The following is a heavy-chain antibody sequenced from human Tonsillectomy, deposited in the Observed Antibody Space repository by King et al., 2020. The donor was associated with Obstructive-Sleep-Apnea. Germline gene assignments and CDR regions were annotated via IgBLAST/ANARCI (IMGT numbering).Heavy chain of an antibody. CDR3: ARLRVTYGDLPL. Sequence: VQLVESGGDVVQPGGSRRLSCAASGCTFTDYALNWVRQAPGKGLEWVAGISRDGSHTEYAYFLKGRFTISRNNSKNTLYLQLRRLRVEDTAMYFCARLRVTYGDLPLWGRGTLVAVSS. CDR2: ISRDGSHT. J-gene: IGHJ2*01. D-gene: IGHD2-21*02. V-gene: IGHV3-30-3*01. CDR1: GCTFTDYA.